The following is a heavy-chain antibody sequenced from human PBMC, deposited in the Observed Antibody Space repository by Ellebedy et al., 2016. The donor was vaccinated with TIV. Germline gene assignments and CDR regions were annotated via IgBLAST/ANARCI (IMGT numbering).Heavy chain of an antibody. V-gene: IGHV4-30-4*01. Sequence: MPSETLSLTCTVSGGSMISDDHYWSWVRQPPGQGLEWIGYIYYSGTTYYNPSLKHRLMVCIDKSKGQVSLKLASVTAADTAVYYCARGGGDRPHALDLWGQGTMVTVSS. CDR1: GGSMISDDHY. D-gene: IGHD3-10*01. CDR3: ARGGGDRPHALDL. CDR2: IYYSGTT. J-gene: IGHJ3*01.